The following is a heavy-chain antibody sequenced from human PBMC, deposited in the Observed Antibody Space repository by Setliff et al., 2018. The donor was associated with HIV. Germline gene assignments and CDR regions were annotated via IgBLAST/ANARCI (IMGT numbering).Heavy chain of an antibody. D-gene: IGHD1-26*01. J-gene: IGHJ6*03. V-gene: IGHV4-4*07. Sequence: SETLSLTCTVSGGSISSYYWSWIRQPAGKGLEWIGHIYISGSTNYNPSFNSRVTMSVDTSKNQFSLKLTSVTAADTAVYFCARGFGAPYLFSGYMDVWGKGTTVTVS. CDR3: ARGFGAPYLFSGYMDV. CDR2: IYISGST. CDR1: GGSISSYY.